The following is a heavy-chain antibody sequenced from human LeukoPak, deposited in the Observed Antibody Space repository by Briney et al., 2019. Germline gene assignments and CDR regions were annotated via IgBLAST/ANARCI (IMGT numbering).Heavy chain of an antibody. CDR1: GFTFSSYA. D-gene: IGHD4-23*01. Sequence: GGSLRLSCAASGFTFSSYAMSWVRQAPGKGLEWVSAISGSGGSTYYADSVKGRFTISRDNSKNTLYLQMNSLRAEDTAVYYCARHSMTTVVTLANWYFDLWGRGTLVTVSS. CDR2: ISGSGGST. CDR3: ARHSMTTVVTLANWYFDL. J-gene: IGHJ2*01. V-gene: IGHV3-23*01.